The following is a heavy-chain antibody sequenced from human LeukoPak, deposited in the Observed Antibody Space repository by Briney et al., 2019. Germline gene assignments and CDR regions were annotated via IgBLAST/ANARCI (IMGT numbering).Heavy chain of an antibody. V-gene: IGHV1-18*04. CDR2: ISAYNGNT. CDR1: GYTFTSYG. J-gene: IGHJ5*02. Sequence: ASVKVSCKASGYTFTSYGISWVRQAPGQGLEWMGWISAYNGNTNYAQKLQGRVTMTTDTSTSTAYMELRSLRSDDTAVYYCARELLWFGESPPYREFDPWGQGTLVTVSS. CDR3: ARELLWFGESPPYREFDP. D-gene: IGHD3-10*01.